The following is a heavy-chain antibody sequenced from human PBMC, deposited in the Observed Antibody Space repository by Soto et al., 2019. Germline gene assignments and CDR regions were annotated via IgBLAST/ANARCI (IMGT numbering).Heavy chain of an antibody. Sequence: VQLLESGGGLVQPGGSLRLSCAASGFTFSSYAMSWVRQAPGKGLEWVSAISGSGGSTYYADSVKGRFTISRDNSKNTLYLQMNSLRAEDTAVYYCAKGTANYYDSSGYFDYWGQGTLVTVSS. CDR2: ISGSGGST. CDR1: GFTFSSYA. J-gene: IGHJ4*02. D-gene: IGHD3-22*01. V-gene: IGHV3-23*01. CDR3: AKGTANYYDSSGYFDY.